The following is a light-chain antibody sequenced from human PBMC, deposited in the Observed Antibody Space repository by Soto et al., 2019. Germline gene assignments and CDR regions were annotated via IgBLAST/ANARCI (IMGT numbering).Light chain of an antibody. Sequence: DIQMTHSPSTLPASVGDTATITCRASQNIDRWVAWYQQKSGKDPTILIYHASSLENGVPSRFSGSGSGKEFTLTISSVQPDDFARYYCQHYNSYGTFGQGTRWIS. CDR2: HAS. J-gene: IGKJ1*01. CDR3: QHYNSYGT. V-gene: IGKV1-5*01. CDR1: QNIDRW.